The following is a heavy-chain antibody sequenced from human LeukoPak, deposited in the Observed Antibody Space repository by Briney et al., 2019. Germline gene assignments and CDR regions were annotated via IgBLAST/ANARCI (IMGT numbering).Heavy chain of an antibody. Sequence: PAETLSLTCTVSGGSISSYYWSWIRQPPGKGLEWIACISYSGSTKYKPSLKSRVTISVATSKNQLSLKLSSVTAADPAVYYCAREPGFDSSGYLNWFDPWGQGTLVTVPS. D-gene: IGHD3-22*01. CDR3: AREPGFDSSGYLNWFDP. CDR1: GGSISSYY. CDR2: ISYSGST. J-gene: IGHJ5*02. V-gene: IGHV4-59*01.